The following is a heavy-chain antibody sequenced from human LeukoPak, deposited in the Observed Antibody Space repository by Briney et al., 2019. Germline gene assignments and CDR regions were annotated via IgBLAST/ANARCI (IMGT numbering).Heavy chain of an antibody. CDR1: GGSFSGYY. D-gene: IGHD3-10*01. CDR3: ARDGYYYGSGSYSSFDY. V-gene: IGHV4-34*01. Sequence: SETLSLTCAVYGGSFSGYYWSWIRQPPGKGLEWIGEINHSGSTNYNPSLKSRVTISVDTSKNQFSLKLSSVTAADTAVYYCARDGYYYGSGSYSSFDYWGQGTLVTVSS. J-gene: IGHJ4*02. CDR2: INHSGST.